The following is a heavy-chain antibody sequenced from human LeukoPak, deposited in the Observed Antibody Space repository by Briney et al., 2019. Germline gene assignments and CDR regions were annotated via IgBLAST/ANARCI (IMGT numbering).Heavy chain of an antibody. CDR1: GFTFSSYW. J-gene: IGHJ4*02. CDR2: IKQDGSEE. CDR3: AREVTPYY. Sequence: GGSLRLSCAASGFTFSSYWMTWVRQAPGKGLEWVANIKQDGSEEYYVDSVKGRFTISRDNAKNSLFLQMNSLRAEDTAVYYCAREVTPYYWGQGALVTVSS. V-gene: IGHV3-7*01. D-gene: IGHD2-15*01.